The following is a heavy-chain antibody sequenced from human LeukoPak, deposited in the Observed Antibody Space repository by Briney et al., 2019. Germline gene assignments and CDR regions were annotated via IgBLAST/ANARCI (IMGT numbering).Heavy chain of an antibody. CDR3: ASTSSRWLVYYYYGMDV. J-gene: IGHJ6*02. D-gene: IGHD6-19*01. CDR2: INAGNGNT. Sequence: ASVKVSCKASGYTFTSYAMHWVRQAPGQRLEWMGWINAGNGNTKYSQKFQGRVTITRDTSASTAYMELSSLRSEDTAVYYCASTSSRWLVYYYYGMDVWGQGTTVTVSS. V-gene: IGHV1-3*01. CDR1: GYTFTSYA.